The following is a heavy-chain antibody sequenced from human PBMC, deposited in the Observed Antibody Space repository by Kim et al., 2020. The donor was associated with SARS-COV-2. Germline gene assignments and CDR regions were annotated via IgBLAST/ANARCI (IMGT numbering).Heavy chain of an antibody. J-gene: IGHJ6*02. V-gene: IGHV3-11*05. CDR3: ARDQGVGAIPNGLLPLYYYYGMDV. Sequence: GGSLRLSCAASGFTFSDYYMSWIRQAPGKGLEWVSYISSSSSYTNYADSVKGRFTISRDNAKNSLYLQMNSLRAEDTAVYYCARDQGVGAIPNGLLPLYYYYGMDVWGQGTTVTVSS. CDR2: ISSSSSYT. CDR1: GFTFSDYY. D-gene: IGHD1-26*01.